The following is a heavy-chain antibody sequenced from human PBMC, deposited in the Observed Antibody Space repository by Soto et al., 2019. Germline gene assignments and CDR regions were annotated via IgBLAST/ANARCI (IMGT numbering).Heavy chain of an antibody. CDR1: GITFSTYA. Sequence: QVQLVESGGGVVQPGRSLRLSCAASGITFSTYAMNWVRQAPGKGLEWVAAISPDGNNIYYAESVKGRFTISRDNYKNTLYLQMHSLRVEDKAMYWCETEIYGWGVAIAFDIWG. J-gene: IGHJ3*02. CDR2: ISPDGNNI. CDR3: ETEIYGWGVAIAFDI. D-gene: IGHD3-10*01. V-gene: IGHV3-30*04.